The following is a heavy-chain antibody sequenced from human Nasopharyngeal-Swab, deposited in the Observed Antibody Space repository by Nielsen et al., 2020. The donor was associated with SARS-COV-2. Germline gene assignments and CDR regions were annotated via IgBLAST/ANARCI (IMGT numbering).Heavy chain of an antibody. CDR3: ARETQWYSSSWYRIDTYGMAV. Sequence: ASVKVSCKASGYTFTSYYMHWVRQAPGQGLEWMGIINPSGGSTSYAQKFQGRVTMTRDTSTSTVYMELSSLRAEDTAVYYCARETQWYSSSWYRIDTYGMAVWGQGTTVTVSS. CDR2: INPSGGST. CDR1: GYTFTSYY. J-gene: IGHJ6*02. V-gene: IGHV1-46*01. D-gene: IGHD6-13*01.